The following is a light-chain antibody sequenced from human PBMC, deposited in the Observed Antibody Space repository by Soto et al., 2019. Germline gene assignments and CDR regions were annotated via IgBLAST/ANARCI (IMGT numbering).Light chain of an antibody. J-gene: IGKJ2*01. CDR1: QTIPRY. V-gene: IGKV1-39*01. CDR3: QQTYFSPYT. CDR2: DVS. Sequence: DIQMTQSPSSLSASVGDRVTITCRASQTIPRYINWYCQKPGKAPELLIYDVSSLHSGVPSRFSGSASGTDFTLAISCLETEDFATYYGQQTYFSPYTVGQGTQLDLK.